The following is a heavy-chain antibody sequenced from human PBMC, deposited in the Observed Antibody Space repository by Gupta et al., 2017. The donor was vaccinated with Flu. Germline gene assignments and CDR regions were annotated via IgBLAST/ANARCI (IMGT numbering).Heavy chain of an antibody. CDR3: ARNWDPRRDAVDI. CDR1: GFTFSSYS. V-gene: IGHV3-21*01. D-gene: IGHD7-27*01. J-gene: IGHJ3*02. Sequence: EVQLAESGGGLVKPGGSLRLSCAASGFTFSSYSMNWVRQAPGKGLEWVSSVSSSSSYIYYADSVKGRCTSTRDNAKNSLYRQMNSLRAEATAVEYCARNWDPRRDAVDIWGQGTMLTVSS. CDR2: VSSSSSYI.